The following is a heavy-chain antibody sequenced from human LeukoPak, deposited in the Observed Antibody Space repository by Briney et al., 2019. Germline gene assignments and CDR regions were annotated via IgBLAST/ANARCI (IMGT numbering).Heavy chain of an antibody. CDR2: ISSSSSYI. CDR1: GFTFSSYS. J-gene: IGHJ4*02. Sequence: GGSPRLSCAASGFTFSSYSMNWVRQAPGKGLEWVSSISSSSSYIYYADSVKGRFTISRDNAKNSLYLQMNSLRAEDTAVYYCARDPKGPDDYVPDYWGQGTLVTVSS. D-gene: IGHD4-17*01. CDR3: ARDPKGPDDYVPDY. V-gene: IGHV3-21*01.